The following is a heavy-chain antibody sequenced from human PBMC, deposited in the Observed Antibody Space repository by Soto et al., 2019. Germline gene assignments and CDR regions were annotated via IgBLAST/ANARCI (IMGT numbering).Heavy chain of an antibody. J-gene: IGHJ6*02. CDR3: ARDQGYYGSGSYFHYGTDV. CDR2: SYYSGST. Sequence: PSDTLSLTGTVHGGSISSYYSSWIRQPPGKGLESIGYSYYSGSTNYNPSLKSRVTVSVDTSKNQFSLKLSSVTAADTAVYYCARDQGYYGSGSYFHYGTDVWGQGTTVTVSS. D-gene: IGHD3-10*01. CDR1: GGSISSYY. V-gene: IGHV4-59*01.